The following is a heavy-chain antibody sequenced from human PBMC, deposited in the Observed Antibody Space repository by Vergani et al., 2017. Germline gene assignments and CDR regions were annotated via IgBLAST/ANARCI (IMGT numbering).Heavy chain of an antibody. CDR1: GGSISSGDHC. D-gene: IGHD3-22*01. CDR3: ARGAGSIGWFDP. Sequence: QVQLQESGPGVVKPSQTLSLTCAVSGGSISSGDHCWTWIRQRPGKGLEWIGYIFYSGTTYDNPSLRSRLTISVDTSQNQFSLKLRSVTAADTAVYYCARGAGSIGWFDPWGQGILVTVSS. J-gene: IGHJ5*02. V-gene: IGHV4-31*11. CDR2: IFYSGTT.